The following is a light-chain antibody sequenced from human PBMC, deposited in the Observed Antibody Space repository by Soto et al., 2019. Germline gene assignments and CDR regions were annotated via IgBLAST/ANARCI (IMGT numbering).Light chain of an antibody. Sequence: EIVLTQSPGTLSLSPGERATLSCRASQSVSSSYLAWYQQKPGQAPRLLIYVASSRATGIPDRFSGSGSGTDFTLTXSRLEXEDFAVYYCQQYGSSPYTFGQGTKLEIK. CDR2: VAS. V-gene: IGKV3-20*01. CDR3: QQYGSSPYT. J-gene: IGKJ2*01. CDR1: QSVSSSY.